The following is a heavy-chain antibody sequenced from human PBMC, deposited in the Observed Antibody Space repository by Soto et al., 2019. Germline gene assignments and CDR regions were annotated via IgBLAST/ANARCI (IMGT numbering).Heavy chain of an antibody. CDR3: AAGGGLPRYY. Sequence: QLQLQESGSGLVKPSQTLSLTCAVSGGSISSGGYSWSWIRQPPGKGLEWIGYIYHSGSTYYNPSLNIRVPISVDRSKNQFSLKLSSVTAADTAVYYCAAGGGLPRYYWGQGTLVTVSS. D-gene: IGHD5-12*01. CDR1: GGSISSGGYS. J-gene: IGHJ4*02. V-gene: IGHV4-30-2*01. CDR2: IYHSGST.